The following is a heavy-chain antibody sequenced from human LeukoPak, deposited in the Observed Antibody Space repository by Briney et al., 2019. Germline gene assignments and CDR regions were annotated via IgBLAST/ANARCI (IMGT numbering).Heavy chain of an antibody. V-gene: IGHV4-34*01. CDR1: GGSFSGYY. J-gene: IGHJ5*02. CDR3: ARQRRITMVRGALFPFDP. CDR2: INHSGST. D-gene: IGHD3-10*01. Sequence: SETLSLICAVYGGSFSGYYWSWIRQPPGKGLEWIGEINHSGSTNYNPSLKSRVTISVDTSKNQFSLKLSSVTAADTAVYYCARQRRITMVRGALFPFDPWGQGTLVTVSS.